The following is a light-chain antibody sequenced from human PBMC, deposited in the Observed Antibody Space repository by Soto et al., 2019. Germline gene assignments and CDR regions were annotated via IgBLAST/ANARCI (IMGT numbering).Light chain of an antibody. CDR1: QSVSNN. CDR3: QQYNDWPPWT. J-gene: IGKJ1*01. Sequence: EILMTQSPATLSVSPGDRATLSCRASQSVSNNLACYQQRPGQAPRLLIYGASTRATGIPARFSGSGSGTEFTLTISSLQSEDFAVYYCQQYNDWPPWTFGQGTKVEIK. V-gene: IGKV3-15*01. CDR2: GAS.